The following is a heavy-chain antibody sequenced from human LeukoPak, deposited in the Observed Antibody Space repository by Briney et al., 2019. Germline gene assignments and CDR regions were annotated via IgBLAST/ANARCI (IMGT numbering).Heavy chain of an antibody. J-gene: IGHJ5*02. CDR3: ARGRSYSNYSIGGFDP. D-gene: IGHD4-11*01. CDR2: INHSGST. V-gene: IGHV4-34*01. CDR1: GGSFSGYY. Sequence: PSETLTVTCAVYGGSFSGYYWSWIRQPPGKGLEWIGEINHSGSTNYNPSLKSRVTISVDTSKNQFSLKLSSVTAADTAVYYCARGRSYSNYSIGGFDPWGQGTLVTVSS.